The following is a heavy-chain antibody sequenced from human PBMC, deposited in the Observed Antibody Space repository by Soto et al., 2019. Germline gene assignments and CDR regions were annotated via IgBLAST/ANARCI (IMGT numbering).Heavy chain of an antibody. V-gene: IGHV4-4*07. CDR1: GDSMSSFY. CDR2: IYTSGST. Sequence: QAQLQESGPGLVKPSETLSLICNVYGDSMSSFYWSSIRQPAGKGLEWIGRIYTSGSTIYNPSLKSRVTMSIDTSKNQFSLKLNSVTAADTAVYFCARGAEVAGTRVSRVYFQEWGQGTLVTVSS. J-gene: IGHJ1*01. CDR3: ARGAEVAGTRVSRVYFQE. D-gene: IGHD6-19*01.